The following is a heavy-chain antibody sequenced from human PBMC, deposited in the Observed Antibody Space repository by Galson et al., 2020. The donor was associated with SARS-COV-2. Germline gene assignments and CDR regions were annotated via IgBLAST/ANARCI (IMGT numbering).Heavy chain of an antibody. CDR2: ISSSGSTI. J-gene: IGHJ6*02. D-gene: IGHD4-4*01. CDR3: ARDHGLQESSYYYGMDV. V-gene: IGHV3-48*03. Sequence: GESLKISCAASGFTFSSYEMNWVRQAPGKGLEWVSYISSSGSTIYYADSVKGRFTISRDNAKNSLYLQMNSLRAEDTAVYYCARDHGLQESSYYYGMDVWGQGTTVTVSS. CDR1: GFTFSSYE.